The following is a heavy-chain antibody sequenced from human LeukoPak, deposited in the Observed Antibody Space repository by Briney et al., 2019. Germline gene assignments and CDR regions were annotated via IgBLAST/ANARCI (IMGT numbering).Heavy chain of an antibody. CDR3: AREGFWNYYMDV. J-gene: IGHJ6*03. Sequence: GGSLRLSCAASGFTFSSYWVSWVRQAPGKGLEWVANIKQDGSEKYYVDSVKGRFTISRDNAKNSLYLQMNSLRAEDTAVYYCAREGFWNYYMDVWGKGTTVTVSS. CDR2: IKQDGSEK. D-gene: IGHD1-1*01. CDR1: GFTFSSYW. V-gene: IGHV3-7*01.